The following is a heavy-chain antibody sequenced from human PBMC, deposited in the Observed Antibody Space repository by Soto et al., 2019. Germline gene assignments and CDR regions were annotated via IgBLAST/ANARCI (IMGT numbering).Heavy chain of an antibody. V-gene: IGHV4-59*08. CDR2: IYYSGST. D-gene: IGHD5-12*01. CDR1: GCSISSYY. J-gene: IGHJ4*02. CDR3: ARSTVATIGYFDY. Sequence: SETLSLTCTFSGCSISSYYWSWIRQPPGKGLEWIGYIYYSGSTNYNPSLKSRVTISVDTSKNQFSLKLSSVTAADTAVYYRARSTVATIGYFDYWGQGTLVTVSS.